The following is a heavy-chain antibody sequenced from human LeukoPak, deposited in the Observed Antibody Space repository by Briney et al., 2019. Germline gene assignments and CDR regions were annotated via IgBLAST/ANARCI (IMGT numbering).Heavy chain of an antibody. CDR2: INPSGGST. J-gene: IGHJ6*03. D-gene: IGHD6-19*01. CDR1: GYTFTSYY. Sequence: ASVKVSCKASGYTFTSYYMHWVRQAPGQGLEWMGIINPSGGSTSYAQKFQGRVTMTRDTSISTAYMELSRLRSDDTAVYYCARSRIAVAGLENYYYMDVWGKGTTVTVSS. CDR3: ARSRIAVAGLENYYYMDV. V-gene: IGHV1-46*01.